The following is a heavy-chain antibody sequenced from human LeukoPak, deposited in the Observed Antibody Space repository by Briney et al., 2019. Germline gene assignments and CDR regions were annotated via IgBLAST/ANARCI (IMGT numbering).Heavy chain of an antibody. D-gene: IGHD6-13*01. Sequence: GSLRLSCAASGFTFSSYGMHWVRQAPGKGLEWVAVIWYDGNNKYYADSVKGRFTISGDNSKNTLYLQMNSLRAEDTAVYYCARVRAAITVDAFDIWGQGTMVTVSS. CDR2: IWYDGNNK. CDR3: ARVRAAITVDAFDI. J-gene: IGHJ3*02. V-gene: IGHV3-33*01. CDR1: GFTFSSYG.